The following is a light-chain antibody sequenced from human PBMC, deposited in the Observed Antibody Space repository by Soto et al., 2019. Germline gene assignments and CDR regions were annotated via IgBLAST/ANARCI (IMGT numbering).Light chain of an antibody. J-gene: IGKJ4*01. V-gene: IGKV3-20*01. Sequence: EIVLTQSPGTLSLSPGERATLSCRASQSVSSSYLAWYQQKPGQAPRLRIYGASSRATGIPDRFSGSGSGTDLTLTISRLEPEDFAVYYCHQYDSSPLTFGGGTKVEIK. CDR1: QSVSSSY. CDR3: HQYDSSPLT. CDR2: GAS.